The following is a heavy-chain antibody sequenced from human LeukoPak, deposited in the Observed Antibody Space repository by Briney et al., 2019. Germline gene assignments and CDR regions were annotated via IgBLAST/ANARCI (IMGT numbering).Heavy chain of an antibody. D-gene: IGHD5-12*01. CDR3: ARTGSGSLSWFDP. CDR2: IYHSGST. CDR1: GYSISSGYY. V-gene: IGHV4-38-2*02. Sequence: SETLSLTCTVSGYSISSGYYWGWIRQPPGKGLEWIGSIYHSGSTNYNPSLKSRVTMSVDTSKNQFSLKLSSVTAADTAVYYCARTGSGSLSWFDPWGQGTLVTVSS. J-gene: IGHJ5*02.